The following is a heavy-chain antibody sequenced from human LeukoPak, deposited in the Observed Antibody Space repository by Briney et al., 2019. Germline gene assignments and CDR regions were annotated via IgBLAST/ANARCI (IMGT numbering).Heavy chain of an antibody. D-gene: IGHD3-22*01. Sequence: PGRSLRLSCAASGFTFSSYGMHWVRQAPGKGLEWVAVIWYDGSNKYYADSVKGRFTISRDNAKNSLYLQMNSLRAEDTAVYYCAKELTPDRSGFDAFDIWGQGTMVTVSS. CDR1: GFTFSSYG. J-gene: IGHJ3*02. CDR3: AKELTPDRSGFDAFDI. V-gene: IGHV3-33*03. CDR2: IWYDGSNK.